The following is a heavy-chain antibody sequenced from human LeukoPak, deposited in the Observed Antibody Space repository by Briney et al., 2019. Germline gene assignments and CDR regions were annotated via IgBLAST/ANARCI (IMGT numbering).Heavy chain of an antibody. V-gene: IGHV3-7*03. Sequence: GGSLRLSCAASGFTFSTYWMSWVRRTPGKGLEWVANIKKDGSEKYYVDSVKGRFTISRDNAKNSLYLQMNSLRAEDTAVYYCAKATGYLLWGQGTLVIVSS. CDR2: IKKDGSEK. D-gene: IGHD1-14*01. CDR1: GFTFSTYW. J-gene: IGHJ4*02. CDR3: AKATGYLL.